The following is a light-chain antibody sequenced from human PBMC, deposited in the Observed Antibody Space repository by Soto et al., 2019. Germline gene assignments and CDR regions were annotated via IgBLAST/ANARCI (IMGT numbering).Light chain of an antibody. V-gene: IGKV3-11*01. CDR3: QHRFNWPLT. CDR1: QSINTY. Sequence: EIVLTQSPATLSLSPGEKATLSCRASQSINTYLGWYQQKPGQAPRLLIYDAANRATGVPARFSASGSGTDFTLNITNLEPEDFEIYYCQHRFNWPLTFGAGTKVDIK. CDR2: DAA. J-gene: IGKJ4*01.